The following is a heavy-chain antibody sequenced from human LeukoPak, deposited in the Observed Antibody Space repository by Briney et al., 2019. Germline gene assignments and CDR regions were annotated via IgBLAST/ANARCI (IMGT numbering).Heavy chain of an antibody. V-gene: IGHV4-39*01. D-gene: IGHD4-17*01. Sequence: PSETLSLTCTVSGGSISSSSYYWGWIRQPPGKGLEWIGSMYYSGSTYYNPSLKSRVTISVDTSKNQFSLKLSSVTDADTAVYYFARHKDMRTTLTPFDYWGQGTLVTVSS. J-gene: IGHJ4*02. CDR3: ARHKDMRTTLTPFDY. CDR1: GGSISSSSYY. CDR2: MYYSGST.